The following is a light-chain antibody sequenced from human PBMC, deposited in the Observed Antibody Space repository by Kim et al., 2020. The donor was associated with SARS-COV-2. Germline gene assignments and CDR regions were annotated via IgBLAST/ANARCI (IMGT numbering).Light chain of an antibody. Sequence: GQSITSSCTGTSSDVGSYNLVSWYQQHPGKAPKLMIYEVSKRPSGVSNRFSGSKSGNTASLTISGLQAEDEADYYCCSYAGSSNWVFGGGTQLTVL. V-gene: IGLV2-23*02. CDR2: EVS. J-gene: IGLJ3*02. CDR1: SSDVGSYNL. CDR3: CSYAGSSNWV.